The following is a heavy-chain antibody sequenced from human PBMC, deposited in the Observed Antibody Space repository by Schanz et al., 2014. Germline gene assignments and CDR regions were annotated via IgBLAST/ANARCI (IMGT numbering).Heavy chain of an antibody. J-gene: IGHJ4*02. V-gene: IGHV3-74*01. Sequence: EVQLVQSGGGLVQPGGSLRLSCAASGFTFSSHWMHWVRQDPGKGLVWVARINSVGSNTDYADSVKGRFTISRDNSKSTLYLQMNSLRVEDTAVYFCVSQTGSTNYWGQGTLVTVSS. D-gene: IGHD6-13*01. CDR1: GFTFSSHW. CDR3: VSQTGSTNY. CDR2: INSVGSNT.